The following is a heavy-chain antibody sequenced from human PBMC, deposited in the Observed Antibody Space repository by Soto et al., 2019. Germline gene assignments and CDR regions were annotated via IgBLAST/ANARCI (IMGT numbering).Heavy chain of an antibody. CDR1: GFIFTRYS. CDR3: ARESEDLTSNFDY. CDR2: ISSTTNYI. J-gene: IGHJ4*02. V-gene: IGHV3-21*06. Sequence: GGSLRLSCAASGFIFTRYSMNWVRQAPGKGLEWVSSISSTTNYIYYGDSMKGRFTISRDNAKNSLYLEMNSLRAEDTAVYYCARESEDLTSNFDYWGQGXLVPV.